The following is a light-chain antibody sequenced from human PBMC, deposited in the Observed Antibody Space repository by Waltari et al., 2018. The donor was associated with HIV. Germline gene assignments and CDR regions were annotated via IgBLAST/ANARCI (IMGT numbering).Light chain of an antibody. CDR1: SGSVSTNYY. CDR3: VLYMGSGIWV. V-gene: IGLV8-61*01. CDR2: STN. J-gene: IGLJ3*02. Sequence: QTVVTQEPSFSVSPGGTVTLTCGLSSGSVSTNYYPSWYQQTPGQPPRTRIYSTNTRSSGVPDRVSGSILGNKAALTITGAQADDESEYHCVLYMGSGIWVFGGGTKLTVL.